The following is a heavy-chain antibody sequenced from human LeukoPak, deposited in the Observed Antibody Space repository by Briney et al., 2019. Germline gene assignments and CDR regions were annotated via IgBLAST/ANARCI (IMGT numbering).Heavy chain of an antibody. D-gene: IGHD3-9*01. CDR3: AKGARDYDILTGADY. CDR1: GFTFTTYA. V-gene: IGHV3-23*01. CDR2: SSGSGGST. Sequence: GGSLRLSCAASGFTFTTYAMSWVRQAPGKGLEWVLGSSGSGGSTYYADSVKGRFTISRDNSKNPLYLQMNSLRAEDTAVYYCAKGARDYDILTGADYWGQGTLVTVSS. J-gene: IGHJ4*02.